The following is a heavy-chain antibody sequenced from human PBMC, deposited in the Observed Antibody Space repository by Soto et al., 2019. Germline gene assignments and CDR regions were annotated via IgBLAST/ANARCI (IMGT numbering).Heavy chain of an antibody. Sequence: GGSLRLSCAASGFTFSSYWMHWVRQAPGKGLVWVSRIKGDGSEKNYADSVKGRFTISRDNAKNTLYLQLNSLRAEDTAVYYCLRGNSGYRNFDYWGQGTRVTVSS. D-gene: IGHD5-12*01. CDR1: GFTFSSYW. CDR3: LRGNSGYRNFDY. V-gene: IGHV3-74*01. J-gene: IGHJ4*02. CDR2: IKGDGSEK.